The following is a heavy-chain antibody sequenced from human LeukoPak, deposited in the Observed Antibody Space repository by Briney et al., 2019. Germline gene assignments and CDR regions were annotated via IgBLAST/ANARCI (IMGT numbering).Heavy chain of an antibody. CDR1: GGSISSYY. CDR2: IYYSGSS. Sequence: PSESLSLTCTVSGGSISSYYWSWIRQPPGKGLEWIGYIYYSGSSNYNPSLKSRVTISVDTSKNQFSLKLSSVTAADTAVYYCARDVRYSSSWYFDYWGQGTLVTVSS. D-gene: IGHD6-13*01. CDR3: ARDVRYSSSWYFDY. J-gene: IGHJ4*02. V-gene: IGHV4-59*01.